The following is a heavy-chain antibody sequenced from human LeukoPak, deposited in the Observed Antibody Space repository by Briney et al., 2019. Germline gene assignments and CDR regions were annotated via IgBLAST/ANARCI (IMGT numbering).Heavy chain of an antibody. Sequence: SETLSLTCTVSGGSISSSSYYWGWLRQPPGTGLEWIGSIYYSGSANYNPSLKGRVTISLDTSKNQFSLKLSSVTAADTAVYYCARGQGTVTTHWGQGTLVTVSS. CDR1: GGSISSSSYY. D-gene: IGHD4-17*01. J-gene: IGHJ4*02. CDR2: IYYSGSA. CDR3: ARGQGTVTTH. V-gene: IGHV4-39*07.